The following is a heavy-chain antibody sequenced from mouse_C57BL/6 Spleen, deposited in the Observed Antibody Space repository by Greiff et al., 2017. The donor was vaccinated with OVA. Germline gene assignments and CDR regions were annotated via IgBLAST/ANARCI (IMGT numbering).Heavy chain of an antibody. Sequence: EVTLVESGGGLVKPGGSVKLSCAASGFTFRSYAMSWVRQTPEKRLEWVATISDGGSYTYYPDHVKGRFTISRDNATQNRYLQMSHLKSEDTAMYYCAREPGTCFAYWGQGTLVTVSA. V-gene: IGHV5-4*01. CDR2: ISDGGSYT. J-gene: IGHJ3*01. D-gene: IGHD2-14*01. CDR3: AREPGTCFAY. CDR1: GFTFRSYA.